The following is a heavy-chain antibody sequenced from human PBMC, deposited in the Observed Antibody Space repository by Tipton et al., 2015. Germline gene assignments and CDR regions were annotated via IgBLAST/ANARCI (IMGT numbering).Heavy chain of an antibody. Sequence: GLVKPSENLSLTCTVSGGSVSSGSYYWSWIRQPPGKELEWVGYIYYSGSTNYNPSLKSRVTISVDTSKNQFSLKLSSVTAADTAVYYCARETTYYYDSSGGPVNYFDYWGQGTLVTVSS. CDR3: ARETTYYYDSSGGPVNYFDY. J-gene: IGHJ4*02. CDR1: GGSVSSGSYY. CDR2: IYYSGST. V-gene: IGHV4-61*01. D-gene: IGHD3-22*01.